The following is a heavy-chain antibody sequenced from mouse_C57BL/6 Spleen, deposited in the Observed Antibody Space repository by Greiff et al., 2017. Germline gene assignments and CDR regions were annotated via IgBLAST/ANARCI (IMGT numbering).Heavy chain of an antibody. J-gene: IGHJ3*01. CDR1: GYTFTSYW. D-gene: IGHD2-1*01. V-gene: IGHV1-69*01. Sequence: VQLQQPGAELVMPGASVKLSCTASGYTFTSYWMHWVKQRPGQGLEWIGEIDPSDSYTNYNQKFKGKSTLTVDKSSSTAYTQLSSLTSEDSAVYYCARGDGNPLAYWGQGTLVTVSA. CDR2: IDPSDSYT. CDR3: ARGDGNPLAY.